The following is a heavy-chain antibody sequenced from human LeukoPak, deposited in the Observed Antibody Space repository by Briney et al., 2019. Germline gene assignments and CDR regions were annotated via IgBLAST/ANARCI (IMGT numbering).Heavy chain of an antibody. CDR2: IYPRDSDT. CDR1: GYNFTNYW. J-gene: IGHJ4*02. V-gene: IGHV5-51*01. Sequence: GESLKISCKGSGYNFTNYWIGWVRQMPGKGLEWMGIIYPRDSDTRYSPSFQGQVTISADKSISTAYLQWSSLKASDTAMYYCARLGSGWSPGGYFDYWGQGTLVTVSS. CDR3: ARLGSGWSPGGYFDY. D-gene: IGHD6-19*01.